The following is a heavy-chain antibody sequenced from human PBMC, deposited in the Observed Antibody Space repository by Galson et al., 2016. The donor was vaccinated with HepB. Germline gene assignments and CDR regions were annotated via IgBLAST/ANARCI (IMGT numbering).Heavy chain of an antibody. Sequence: SLRLSCAASGSTFSNYAMSWVRQPPGKGLEWVSTISGTGGRAYYADSVKGRFTISRDNSKNTLFLQRGSLRVEDTAVYYCAKGLHGSGSYAFDNWGQGTLVTVSS. CDR2: ISGTGGRA. CDR3: AKGLHGSGSYAFDN. CDR1: GSTFSNYA. J-gene: IGHJ4*02. D-gene: IGHD3-10*01. V-gene: IGHV3-23*01.